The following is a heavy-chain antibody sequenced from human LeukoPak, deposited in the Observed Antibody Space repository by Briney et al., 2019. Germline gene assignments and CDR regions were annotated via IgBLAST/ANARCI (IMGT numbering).Heavy chain of an antibody. CDR1: GYTFTSYG. D-gene: IGHD2-15*01. Sequence: ASVKVSCKASGYTFTSYGISWVRQAPGQGLEWMGWISAYNGNTNYAQKLQGRVTMTTDTSTSTAYMELRSLRSDDTAVYYCARARYCSGGSRRPPGWFDPWGQGTLVTVSS. CDR2: ISAYNGNT. V-gene: IGHV1-18*04. CDR3: ARARYCSGGSRRPPGWFDP. J-gene: IGHJ5*02.